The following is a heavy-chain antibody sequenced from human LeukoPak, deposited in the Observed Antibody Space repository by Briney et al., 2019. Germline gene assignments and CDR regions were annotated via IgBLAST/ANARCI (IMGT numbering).Heavy chain of an antibody. V-gene: IGHV3-49*04. Sequence: SGGSLRLSCTASGFTFGDYAMSWVRQAPGKGLEWVGFIRSKAYGGTIEYAASVEGRLTISRDDSKRIAYLQMNSLKTEDTAMYYCSRHGGVRKRYDNSKYYSYYGMDVWGQGTTVTVSS. CDR1: GFTFGDYA. CDR3: SRHGGVRKRYDNSKYYSYYGMDV. D-gene: IGHD4-11*01. CDR2: IRSKAYGGTI. J-gene: IGHJ6*02.